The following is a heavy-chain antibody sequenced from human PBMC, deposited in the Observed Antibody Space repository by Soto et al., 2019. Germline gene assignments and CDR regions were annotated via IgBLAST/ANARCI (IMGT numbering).Heavy chain of an antibody. CDR2: IYYSGCT. V-gene: IGHV4-59*08. CDR3: ARGYYYGSGSYRFDY. D-gene: IGHD3-10*01. J-gene: IGHJ4*02. CDR1: GGSISSYY. Sequence: QVQLQESVPGLVKPSETLSLTCTVSGGSISSYYWSWIRQPPGKGLEWIGYIYYSGCTNYNPSLKSRVTISVDTSKNQFSLKLSSVTAADTAVYYCARGYYYGSGSYRFDYWGQGTLVTVSS.